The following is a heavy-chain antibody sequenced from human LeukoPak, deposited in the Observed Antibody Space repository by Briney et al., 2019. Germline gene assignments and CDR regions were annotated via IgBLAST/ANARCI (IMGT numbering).Heavy chain of an antibody. CDR1: GFTFSSYS. Sequence: GGSLRLSCAASGFTFSSYSMNWVRQAPGKGLEWVSSISSSSSYIYYADSVKGRFTISRDNAKNSLYLQMNSLRAEDMALYYCAARSNRGYSSGWYYFDYWGQGTLVTVSS. V-gene: IGHV3-21*04. D-gene: IGHD6-19*01. CDR3: AARSNRGYSSGWYYFDY. J-gene: IGHJ4*02. CDR2: ISSSSSYI.